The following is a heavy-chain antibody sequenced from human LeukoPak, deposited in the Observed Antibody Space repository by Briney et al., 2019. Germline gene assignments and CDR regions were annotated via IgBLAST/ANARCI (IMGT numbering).Heavy chain of an antibody. Sequence: GGXXRLSCAASGFTFSDYYMSWIRQAPGKGLEWVSYISSSGSTIYYADSVKGRFTVSRDNAKNSLYLQMNSLRAEDTAVYYCARARYGDTYYMDVWGKGTTVTVSS. CDR1: GFTFSDYY. J-gene: IGHJ6*03. V-gene: IGHV3-11*04. CDR3: ARARYGDTYYMDV. CDR2: ISSSGSTI. D-gene: IGHD4-17*01.